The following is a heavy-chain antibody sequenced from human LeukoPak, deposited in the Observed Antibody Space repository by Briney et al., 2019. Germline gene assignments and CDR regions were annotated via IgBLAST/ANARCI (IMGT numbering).Heavy chain of an antibody. CDR1: GFTFTSYA. CDR3: AKVAGSSGYYPDF. D-gene: IGHD3-22*01. V-gene: IGHV3-23*01. J-gene: IGHJ4*02. Sequence: GGSLRLSCVVSGFTFTSYAMSWVRQAPGKGLEWISAISADGRSTYHADSVKGRFTISRDISKNTLYLQMNSLRAEDTAVYYCAKVAGSSGYYPDFWGQGTLVTVSS. CDR2: ISADGRST.